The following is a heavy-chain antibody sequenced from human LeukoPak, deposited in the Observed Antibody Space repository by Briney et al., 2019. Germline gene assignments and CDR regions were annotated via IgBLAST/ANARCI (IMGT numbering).Heavy chain of an antibody. CDR1: GFIFSSYS. CDR3: ATKGVGYSSAWSIDY. D-gene: IGHD6-19*01. V-gene: IGHV3-23*01. CDR2: ISASGGST. Sequence: PGGSLRLSCAASGFIFSSYSMSWVRQAPGKGLEWVSGISASGGSTYYPDSVKGRFTISRDNSKNTLYLQMNSLRAEDTALYYCATKGVGYSSAWSIDYWGQGTLVTVSS. J-gene: IGHJ4*02.